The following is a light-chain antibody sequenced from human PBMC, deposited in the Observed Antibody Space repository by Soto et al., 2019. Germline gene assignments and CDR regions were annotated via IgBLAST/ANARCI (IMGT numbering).Light chain of an antibody. CDR3: QQYGSSPWT. CDR2: GAY. V-gene: IGKV3-20*01. Sequence: EIVLTQSPGTLSLSPGERATLSCRASQSVTSSYLAWYHQKPGHAPRLLIYGAYSRATAIPDRFSGSGSGTDVTLTVSRLEPEDVAVYYCQQYGSSPWTFGQGTNVEIK. J-gene: IGKJ1*01. CDR1: QSVTSSY.